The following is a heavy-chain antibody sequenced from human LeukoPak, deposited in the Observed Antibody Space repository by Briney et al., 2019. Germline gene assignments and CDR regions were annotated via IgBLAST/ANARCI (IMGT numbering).Heavy chain of an antibody. J-gene: IGHJ5*02. V-gene: IGHV4-4*07. D-gene: IGHD1-26*01. CDR3: AREGIVGATNPNNWFDP. CDR2: NYTSGST. Sequence: SENLSCTATVSAGSSSGINWSRHRQPPGKELKGSGSNYTSGSTNYNPSLKSRVTMSGDTSKNQFSLKLSSVTAADTAVYYCAREGIVGATNPNNWFDPWGQGTLVTVSS. CDR1: AGSSSGIN.